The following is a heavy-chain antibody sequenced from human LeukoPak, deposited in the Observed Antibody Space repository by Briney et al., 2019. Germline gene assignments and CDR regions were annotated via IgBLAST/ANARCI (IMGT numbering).Heavy chain of an antibody. CDR3: ARNPVGGNAFDI. CDR2: IKAGNGDT. V-gene: IGHV1-3*01. J-gene: IGHJ3*02. CDR1: GYTFTAYA. D-gene: IGHD3-16*01. Sequence: ASVKVSCNASGYTFTAYAVHWVRQAPGQRLEWMGWIKAGNGDTKYSQKFQDRVTIARDTSASTAYMELSSLRSEDTAVYYCARNPVGGNAFDIWGQGTMVTVSS.